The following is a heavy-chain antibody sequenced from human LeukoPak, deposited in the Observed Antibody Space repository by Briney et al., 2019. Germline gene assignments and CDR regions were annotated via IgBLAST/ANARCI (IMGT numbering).Heavy chain of an antibody. CDR1: GYSFSNYW. CDR2: INPGDSDT. J-gene: IGHJ4*02. D-gene: IGHD7-27*01. CDR3: ARQTGDKGIDY. Sequence: GESLKISCKGSGYSFSNYWIGWVRQMPGKGLEWMGIINPGDSDTRYSPSFQGQVTISADKSINTAYLQWSSLRASDTAIYYCARQTGDKGIDYWGQGTLVTVSS. V-gene: IGHV5-51*01.